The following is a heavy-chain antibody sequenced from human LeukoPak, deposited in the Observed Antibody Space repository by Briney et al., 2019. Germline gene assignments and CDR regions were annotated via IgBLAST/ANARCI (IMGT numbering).Heavy chain of an antibody. CDR1: GGTFSSYA. V-gene: IGHV1-69*13. Sequence: SVKVSCKASGGTFSSYAISWVRQAPGQGLEWMGGIIPIFGTANHAQKFQGRVTITADESTSTAYMELSSLRSEDTAVYYCARDHLYGSGSYYTFDYWGQGTLVTVSS. CDR3: ARDHLYGSGSYYTFDY. J-gene: IGHJ4*02. CDR2: IIPIFGTA. D-gene: IGHD3-10*01.